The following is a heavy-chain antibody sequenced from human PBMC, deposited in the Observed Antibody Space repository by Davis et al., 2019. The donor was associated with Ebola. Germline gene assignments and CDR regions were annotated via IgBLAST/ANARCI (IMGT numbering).Heavy chain of an antibody. CDR3: ARCHCGGDSCYYFDY. D-gene: IGHD2-21*01. Sequence: PSETLSLTCAVSGDSISGSNWWSWVRQPPGKGLEWIGEIFHSGTTHYNPSLRGRVTISGDKSKDQLSLKLSSVTAADTAVYYCARCHCGGDSCYYFDYWGQGILVTVSS. CDR2: IFHSGTT. V-gene: IGHV4-4*02. J-gene: IGHJ4*02. CDR1: GDSISGSNW.